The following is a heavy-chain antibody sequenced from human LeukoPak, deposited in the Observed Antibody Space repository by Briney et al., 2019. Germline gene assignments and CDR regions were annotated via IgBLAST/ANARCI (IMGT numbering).Heavy chain of an antibody. D-gene: IGHD3-22*01. J-gene: IGHJ4*02. CDR3: ARSPDSSGYFFDY. V-gene: IGHV1-69*05. CDR2: IIPIFGTA. CDR1: GGTFCSYA. Sequence: ASVKVSCKASGGTFCSYAISWVRQAPGQGLEWMGGIIPIFGTANYAQKFQGRVTITTDESTSTAYMELSSLRSEYTAEYYCARSPDSSGYFFDYWGQGTLVTVSS.